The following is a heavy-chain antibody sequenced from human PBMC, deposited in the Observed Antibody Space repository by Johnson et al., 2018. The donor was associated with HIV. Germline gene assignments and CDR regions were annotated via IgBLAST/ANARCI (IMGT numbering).Heavy chain of an antibody. CDR1: KFTFSSYW. CDR3: ARAKTGDGAFDI. D-gene: IGHD7-27*01. V-gene: IGHV3-7*03. Sequence: VQVVESGGGLVQPGGSLRLSCAASKFTFSSYWMNWVRQAPGKGLEWVASIKPDGSVKDYVVSVKGRFTLSRDNAKDSLFLQMNSLRAEATAVYHCARAKTGDGAFDIWGQGTMVTVSS. CDR2: IKPDGSVK. J-gene: IGHJ3*02.